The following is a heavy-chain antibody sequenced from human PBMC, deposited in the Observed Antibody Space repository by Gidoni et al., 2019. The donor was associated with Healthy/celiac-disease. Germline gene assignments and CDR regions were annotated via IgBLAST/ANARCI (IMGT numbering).Heavy chain of an antibody. D-gene: IGHD3-16*01. CDR3: ARVTTRGSSGHGVLDY. V-gene: IGHV4-34*01. J-gene: IGHJ4*02. Sequence: QVQLQQEGARLVKPSENPAHTCAVNCWVLSGSYLSWLRQPPGKGLEWIGEINHSGSTHYNPSLKSRVNISVDTSKNQFSLKLSSVTAADTAVYYCARVTTRGSSGHGVLDYWGQGTLVTVSS. CDR1: CWVLSGSY. CDR2: INHSGST.